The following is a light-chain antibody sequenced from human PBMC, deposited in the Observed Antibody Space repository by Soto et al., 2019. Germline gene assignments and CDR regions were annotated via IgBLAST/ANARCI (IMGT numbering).Light chain of an antibody. J-gene: IGKJ1*01. Sequence: EIVMTQSPATLSLSPGERATLSCRASQSVSSNLAWYQQKPGQAPRLLIYDASTRATGIPARFRGSGSGTEFTLTISSLQSEDFAVYYCQQYNNWPPPWTFGQGTKVEIK. CDR3: QQYNNWPPPWT. CDR2: DAS. CDR1: QSVSSN. V-gene: IGKV3-15*01.